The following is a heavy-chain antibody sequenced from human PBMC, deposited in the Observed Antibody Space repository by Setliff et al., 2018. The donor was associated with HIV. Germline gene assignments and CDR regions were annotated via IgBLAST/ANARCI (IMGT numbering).Heavy chain of an antibody. CDR1: VGTFSSYA. V-gene: IGHV1-69*10. CDR3: AGREMPCSGGDCNRYFYYYYMDV. D-gene: IGHD2-21*02. J-gene: IGHJ6*03. Sequence: SVKVSCKASVGTFSSYAISWVRQAPGQGLEWMGGIIPMLGVANYPQKVQGRVTITTDKSTTIVYMELGSLRSEDTAVYYCAGREMPCSGGDCNRYFYYYYMDVWGTGTTVTVSS. CDR2: IIPMLGVA.